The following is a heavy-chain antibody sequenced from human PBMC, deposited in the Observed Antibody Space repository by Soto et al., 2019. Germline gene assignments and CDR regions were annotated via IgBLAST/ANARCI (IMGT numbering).Heavy chain of an antibody. CDR1: GYTFINHY. Sequence: QVQLVQSGPEVKKPGAAVTVSCKASGYTFINHYVHWVRQAPGQGLEWVGLINAHSGTTSSAPQFHGRVTMTTDTSTSTVYMELSSLRFEDTAVYYCAKDLNVGPSGRARDYWGHGTLVTVSS. D-gene: IGHD6-19*01. CDR2: INAHSGTT. J-gene: IGHJ4*01. CDR3: AKDLNVGPSGRARDY. V-gene: IGHV1-46*03.